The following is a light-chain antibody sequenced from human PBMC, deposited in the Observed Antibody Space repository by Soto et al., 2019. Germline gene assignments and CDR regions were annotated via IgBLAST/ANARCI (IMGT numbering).Light chain of an antibody. CDR3: QQYDKWPLT. J-gene: IGKJ4*01. CDR1: ETVSRSY. CDR2: GVS. Sequence: EIVMTQSPATLSVSPGERVALSCRASETVSRSYLAWYQQKPGQAPRLLISGVSTRATGISARFSGTGSGTEFTLTISSLQSEDFATYYCQQYDKWPLTFGGGTKLEI. V-gene: IGKV3-15*01.